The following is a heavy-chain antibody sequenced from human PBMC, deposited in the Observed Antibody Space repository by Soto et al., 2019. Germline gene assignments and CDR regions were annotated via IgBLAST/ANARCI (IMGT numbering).Heavy chain of an antibody. D-gene: IGHD5-12*01. CDR1: GGSISSSSYY. V-gene: IGHV4-39*01. CDR2: IYYSGST. CDR3: ARTEANGVDY. Sequence: SETLSLTCTVSGGSISSSSYYWGWIRQPPGKGLEWIGSIYYSGSTYYNPSLKSRVTISVDTPKNQFSLKLSSVTAADTAVYYCARTEANGVDYWGQGTLVTVSS. J-gene: IGHJ4*02.